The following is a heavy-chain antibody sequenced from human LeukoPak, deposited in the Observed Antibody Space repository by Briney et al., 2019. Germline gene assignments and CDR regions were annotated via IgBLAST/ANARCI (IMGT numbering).Heavy chain of an antibody. V-gene: IGHV4-38-2*01. D-gene: IGHD6-6*01. CDR2: IYHSGST. CDR3: ARRGIAARRGTSYYYYYYMDV. Sequence: PSETLSLTCAVSGYSISSGCYWGWIRQPPGKGLEWIGSIYHSGSTYYNPSLKSRVTISVDTSKNQFSLKLSSVTAADTAVYYCARRGIAARRGTSYYYYYYMDVWGKGTTVTVSS. J-gene: IGHJ6*03. CDR1: GYSISSGCY.